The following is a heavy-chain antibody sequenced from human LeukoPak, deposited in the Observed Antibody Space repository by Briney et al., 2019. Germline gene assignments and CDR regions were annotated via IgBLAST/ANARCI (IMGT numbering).Heavy chain of an antibody. V-gene: IGHV3-30*02. CDR1: GFTFSSFG. J-gene: IGHJ4*02. Sequence: EGSLRLSCAASGFTFSSFGMHWVRQAPGKGLEWVAFIRYDGSNKNYADSVKGRFTIFRDNSENTLFLQMNSLRAEDTAVYYCAPCGEPVDYWGQGTLVTVSS. CDR2: IRYDGSNK. CDR3: APCGEPVDY. D-gene: IGHD3-10*01.